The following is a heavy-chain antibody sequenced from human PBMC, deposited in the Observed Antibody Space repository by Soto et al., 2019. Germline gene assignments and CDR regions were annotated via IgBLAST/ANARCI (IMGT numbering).Heavy chain of an antibody. CDR2: IYWDDDK. D-gene: IGHD2-21*02. Sequence: QITLKESGPTLVKPTQTLTLTCTFSAFSLCTGGVGVGWIRQPPGKALEWLALIYWDDDKRYSPSLRSRLTITKDTSKNQVVLTMTNMDPVDTATYYCIQSRCGGDCLQSYASYYYYGMDVWGQGTTVTVSS. CDR1: AFSLCTGGVG. V-gene: IGHV2-5*02. CDR3: IQSRCGGDCLQSYASYYYYGMDV. J-gene: IGHJ6*02.